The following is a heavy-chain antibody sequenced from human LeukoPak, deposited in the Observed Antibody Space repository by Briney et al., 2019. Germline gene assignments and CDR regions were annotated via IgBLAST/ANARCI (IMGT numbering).Heavy chain of an antibody. V-gene: IGHV3-7*01. D-gene: IGHD2-15*01. CDR2: IKQDGSER. Sequence: PGRSLRLSCAASGFTFSIYWVSWVRQAPGNGLEWVANIKQDGSERYYVDSVKGRFTISRDNAKNSLYLQMNSLRAEDAYVYYCARGYCSGGHCYAFDYWGQGTLVTVSS. J-gene: IGHJ4*02. CDR3: ARGYCSGGHCYAFDY. CDR1: GFTFSIYW.